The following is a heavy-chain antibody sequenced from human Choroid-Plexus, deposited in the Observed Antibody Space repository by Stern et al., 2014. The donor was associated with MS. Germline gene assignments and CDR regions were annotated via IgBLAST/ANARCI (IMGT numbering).Heavy chain of an antibody. CDR2: INPNTGGT. V-gene: IGHV1-2*02. J-gene: IGHJ6*02. CDR3: ARDQRGITIFGVVTDYYYLGMDV. CDR1: GYIFTGYY. D-gene: IGHD3-3*01. Sequence: MQLVESGAEVKKPGASVKVSCKTSGYIFTGYYIHWVRQAPGQGLEWMACINPNTGGTNYAQKFQGRVTMSRDTSISTAYVELSSLTSDDTAVYYCARDQRGITIFGVVTDYYYLGMDVWGQGTTVTVSS.